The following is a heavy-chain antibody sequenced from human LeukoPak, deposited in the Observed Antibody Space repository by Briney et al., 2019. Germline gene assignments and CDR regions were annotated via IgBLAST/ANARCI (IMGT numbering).Heavy chain of an antibody. CDR2: IWAAGRNK. CDR3: ARKITIFGVVPQDAFDI. Sequence: PGRSLRLSCAASGFTFSNYAMRWVRQAPGKGLEWVAVIWAAGRNKYYADFVKGRFTFSRDNSRNTLSLQMNSLSAEDTAVYYCARKITIFGVVPQDAFDIWGQGTMVTVSS. J-gene: IGHJ3*02. CDR1: GFTFSNYA. V-gene: IGHV3-33*08. D-gene: IGHD3-3*01.